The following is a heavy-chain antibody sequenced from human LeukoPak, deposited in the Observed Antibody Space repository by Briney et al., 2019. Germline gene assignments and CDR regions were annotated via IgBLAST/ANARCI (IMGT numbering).Heavy chain of an antibody. V-gene: IGHV3-30*02. D-gene: IGHD3-22*01. CDR2: ISYDGSTK. Sequence: GGSLRLSCAASGFTFSSYGMHWVRQAPGMGLKWVTSISYDGSTKYYADSVKGRFTISRDNSKSTLYLQMNSLRPEDTAVYYCAKSSTSYYDTSGQIDIWGQGTMVTVSS. J-gene: IGHJ3*01. CDR3: AKSSTSYYDTSGQIDI. CDR1: GFTFSSYG.